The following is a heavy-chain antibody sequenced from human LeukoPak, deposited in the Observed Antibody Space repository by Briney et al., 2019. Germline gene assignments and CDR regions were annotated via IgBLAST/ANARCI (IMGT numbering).Heavy chain of an antibody. CDR2: INHSGST. CDR3: ARTQIYGPGSYYIGNYYYYGMDV. J-gene: IGHJ6*04. V-gene: IGHV4-34*01. Sequence: SETLSLTCAVYGGSFSGYYWSWIRQPPGKGLGWIGEINHSGSTNYNPSLKSRVTISVDTSKNQFSLKLSSVTAADTAVYYCARTQIYGPGSYYIGNYYYYGMDVWGKGTTVTVSS. CDR1: GGSFSGYY. D-gene: IGHD3-10*01.